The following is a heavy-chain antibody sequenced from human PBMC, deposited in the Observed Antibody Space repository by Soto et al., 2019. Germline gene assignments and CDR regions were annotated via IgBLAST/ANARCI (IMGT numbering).Heavy chain of an antibody. Sequence: GGSLRLSCAASGFTFSSYAMSWVRQAPGKGLEWVSAISGSGGSTYYADSVKGRFTISRDNSKNTLYLQMNSLRSEDTAVYYCAIHSYYYGSGSRYWYFDRWVRGTLVPVSS. CDR1: GFTFSSYA. J-gene: IGHJ2*01. D-gene: IGHD3-10*01. CDR2: ISGSGGST. CDR3: AIHSYYYGSGSRYWYFDR. V-gene: IGHV3-23*01.